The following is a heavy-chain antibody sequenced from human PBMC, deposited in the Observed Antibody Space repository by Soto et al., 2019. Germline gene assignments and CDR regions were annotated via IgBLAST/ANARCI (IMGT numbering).Heavy chain of an antibody. CDR1: GGSISSGGYY. D-gene: IGHD3-3*01. CDR2: IYYSGST. Sequence: PSETLSLTCTVSGGSISSGGYYWSWIRQHPGKGLEWIGYIYYSGSTYYNPSLKSRVTISVDTSKNQFSLKLSSVTAADTAVYYCARXPGTYYDFWSGPQGMDVWGQGTTVTVSS. CDR3: ARXPGTYYDFWSGPQGMDV. V-gene: IGHV4-31*03. J-gene: IGHJ6*02.